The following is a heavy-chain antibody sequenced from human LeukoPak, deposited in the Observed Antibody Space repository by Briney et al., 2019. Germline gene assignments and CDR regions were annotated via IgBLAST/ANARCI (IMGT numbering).Heavy chain of an antibody. J-gene: IGHJ6*04. CDR2: ISGRDGGT. V-gene: IGHV3-23*01. CDR1: GFTFNTYA. CDR3: AELGITMIGGV. Sequence: RAGGSLRLSCAASGFTFNTYAMSWVRQAPGKGLEWVSGISGRDGGTYYADSVKGRFTISRDNSKNSLYLQMNSLRAEDTAVYYCAELGITMIGGVWGKGTTVTISS. D-gene: IGHD3-10*02.